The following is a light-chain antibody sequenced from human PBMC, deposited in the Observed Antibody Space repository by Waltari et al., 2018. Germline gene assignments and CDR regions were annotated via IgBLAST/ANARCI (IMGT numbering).Light chain of an antibody. CDR1: SSDVGGYTY. J-gene: IGLJ2*01. V-gene: IGLV2-23*02. Sequence: QSALTQPASVSGSPGQSITISCTGTSSDVGGYTYASWYQHHPGKAPNLMIYDVTKRPSGVSNRVSGSKSGNTASLTISGLQGEDEADYFCCSHAGSTSVVFGGGTKVTVL. CDR3: CSHAGSTSVV. CDR2: DVT.